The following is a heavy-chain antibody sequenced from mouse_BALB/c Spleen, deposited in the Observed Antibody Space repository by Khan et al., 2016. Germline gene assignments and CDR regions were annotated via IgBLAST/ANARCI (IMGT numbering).Heavy chain of an antibody. V-gene: IGHV4-1*02. CDR3: ASTFWYFDV. Sequence: EVKLLESGGGLVQPRGSLKLSCAASGFDFSRYWMSWVRQAPGKGLEWIGEINPDSSTINYTPSLKDKFIISRDNANNTLYLQMSKVRSEDTALYYCASTFWYFDVWGAGTTVTVSS. CDR1: GFDFSRYW. J-gene: IGHJ1*01. CDR2: INPDSSTI.